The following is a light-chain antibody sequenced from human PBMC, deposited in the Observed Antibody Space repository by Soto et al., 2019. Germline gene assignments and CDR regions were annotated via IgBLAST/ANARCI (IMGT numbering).Light chain of an antibody. V-gene: IGKV3-20*01. CDR3: HQHGGSPLIT. Sequence: EIVLTQSPGTLSLSPGERATLSCRASQSVSSSYLAWYQQKPGQAPRLLIYGASSRATGIPDRFSGSGSGTDFTLTISRLEPEDFAVYYCHQHGGSPLITFGQGTRLEIK. J-gene: IGKJ5*01. CDR1: QSVSSSY. CDR2: GAS.